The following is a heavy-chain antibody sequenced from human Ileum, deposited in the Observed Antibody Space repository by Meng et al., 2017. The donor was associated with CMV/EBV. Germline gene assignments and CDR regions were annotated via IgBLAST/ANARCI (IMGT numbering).Heavy chain of an antibody. CDR3: VRSSGWALFDY. CDR2: VNSKNTAT. Sequence: QVLLWQSGAEMKKPGASVKVSCTTSGFTFSDYYIHWVRQAPGQGLEWMGWVNSKNTATNYARKFQGRVSMTRDTSISTAHMELSRLMSDDTAVYYCVRSSGWALFDYWGQGTLVTVSS. J-gene: IGHJ4*02. D-gene: IGHD6-19*01. V-gene: IGHV1-2*02. CDR1: GFTFSDYY.